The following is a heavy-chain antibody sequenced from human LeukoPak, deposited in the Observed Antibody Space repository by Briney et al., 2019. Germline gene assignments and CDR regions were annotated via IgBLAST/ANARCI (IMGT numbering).Heavy chain of an antibody. CDR1: GFTFSTYA. CDR2: ISGSGGST. D-gene: IGHD3-10*01. J-gene: IGHJ4*02. CDR3: AKDLGISGWSFDY. V-gene: IGHV3-23*01. Sequence: PAGYLRLSCAASGFTFSTYAMSWVRQAPGKGLEWVSAISGSGGSTYYADSVKGRFTISRDNSKNTLYLQMNSLRAEDTAVYYCAKDLGISGWSFDYWGRGALVTASS.